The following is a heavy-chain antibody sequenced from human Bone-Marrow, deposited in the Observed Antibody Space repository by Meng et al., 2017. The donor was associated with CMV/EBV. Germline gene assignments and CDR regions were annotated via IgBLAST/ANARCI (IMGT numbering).Heavy chain of an antibody. D-gene: IGHD6-19*01. Sequence: ASVKVSCKASGYSFNNYGITWVRQAPGQGLEWMGWITTYNGDTTYAQKVQGRVTVTTDTSTSTAYMELRSLRSDDTAVYYCARGSSGWYWYYFDYWGQGTLVTVSS. V-gene: IGHV1-18*01. CDR2: ITTYNGDT. J-gene: IGHJ4*02. CDR1: GYSFNNYG. CDR3: ARGSSGWYWYYFDY.